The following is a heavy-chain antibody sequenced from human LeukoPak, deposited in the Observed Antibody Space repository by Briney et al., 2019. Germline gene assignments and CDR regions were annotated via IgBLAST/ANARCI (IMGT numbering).Heavy chain of an antibody. D-gene: IGHD3-10*01. V-gene: IGHV3-7*01. CDR2: IKRDGSEK. CDR3: ARVYYGSGSLHYYYYYMDV. CDR1: GFTFRSYW. J-gene: IGHJ6*03. Sequence: GGSLRLSCAASGFTFRSYWMSWVRQAPGKGLEWVANIKRDGSEKYYVDSVKGRFTISRDNAKNSLYLQMNSLRAEDTAVYYCARVYYGSGSLHYYYYYMDVWGKGTTVTISS.